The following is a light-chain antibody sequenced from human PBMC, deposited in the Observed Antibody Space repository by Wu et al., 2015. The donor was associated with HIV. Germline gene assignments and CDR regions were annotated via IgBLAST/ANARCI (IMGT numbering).Light chain of an antibody. Sequence: AIRITQSPSSLSASTGDRVNITCRASQGISSFLAWYQQKPGKAPNLLIYGASTLQSGVPSRFSGSESGTDFTLTISCLQSEDFATYCCQQYYSYPWTFGQGTKVEIK. V-gene: IGKV1-8*01. CDR2: GAS. J-gene: IGKJ1*01. CDR1: QGISSF. CDR3: QQYYSYPWT.